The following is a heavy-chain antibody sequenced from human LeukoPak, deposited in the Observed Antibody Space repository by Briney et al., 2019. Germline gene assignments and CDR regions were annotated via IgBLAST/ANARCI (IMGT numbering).Heavy chain of an antibody. D-gene: IGHD1-26*01. CDR2: INDNERAT. J-gene: IGHJ4*02. CDR3: VNDVSGSYTFDY. CDR1: GFTFSRSA. Sequence: GGSLRLSCSASGFTFSRSAMHWVRQAPGKGLEYVSGINDNERATHYGDSLKGRFTTSRDNSKNTLYLQMSTLTTEDTAIYYCVNDVSGSYTFDYWGQGTLVTVSS. V-gene: IGHV3-64D*09.